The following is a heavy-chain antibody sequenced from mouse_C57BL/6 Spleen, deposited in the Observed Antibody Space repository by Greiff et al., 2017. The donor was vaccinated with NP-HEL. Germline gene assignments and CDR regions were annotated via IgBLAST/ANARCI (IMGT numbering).Heavy chain of an antibody. CDR2: IDPENGDT. D-gene: IGHD2-1*01. J-gene: IGHJ4*01. V-gene: IGHV14-4*01. CDR3: TLYGNYLYYAMDY. CDR1: GFNIKDDY. Sequence: EVQLQESGAELVRPGASVKLSCTASGFNIKDDYMHWVKQRPEQGLEWIGWIDPENGDTEYASKFQGKATITADTSSNTAYLQLSSLTSEDTAVYYCTLYGNYLYYAMDYWGQGTSVTVSS.